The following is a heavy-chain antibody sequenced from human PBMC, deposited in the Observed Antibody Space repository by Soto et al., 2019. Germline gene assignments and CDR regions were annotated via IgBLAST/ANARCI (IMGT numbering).Heavy chain of an antibody. CDR3: ARGFLRPYGYSDFDI. CDR1: GFTFSSYW. J-gene: IGHJ3*02. CDR2: INSDGSST. Sequence: PGGSLRLSCAASGFTFSSYWMHWVRQAPGKGLVWVSRINSDGSSTSYADSVRGRFTISRDNAKNTLYLQMNSLRAEDTAVYYCARGFLRPYGYSDFDIWGQGTMVTLSS. D-gene: IGHD5-18*01. V-gene: IGHV3-74*01.